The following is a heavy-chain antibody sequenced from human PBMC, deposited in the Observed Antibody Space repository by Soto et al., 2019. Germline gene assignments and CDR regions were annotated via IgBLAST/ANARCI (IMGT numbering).Heavy chain of an antibody. J-gene: IGHJ6*02. D-gene: IGHD2-15*01. CDR3: ARDKCSGGSCYRPYYYYGMDV. CDR2: IYYSDSI. CDR1: GGSTSGYY. Sequence: SETLSLTCTVSGGSTSGYYWSWIRQPPGKGLEWIGYIYYSDSINYNPSLKSRVIISVDTSKNQFSLKLSSVTAADTAVYYCARDKCSGGSCYRPYYYYGMDVRGQGTTDTVSS. V-gene: IGHV4-59*12.